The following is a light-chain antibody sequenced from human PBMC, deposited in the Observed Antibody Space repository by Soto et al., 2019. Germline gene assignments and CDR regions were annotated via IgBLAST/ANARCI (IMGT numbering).Light chain of an antibody. CDR1: QSVSSN. CDR2: GAS. CDR3: QQYNNWPWT. J-gene: IGKJ1*01. V-gene: IGKV3-15*01. Sequence: EIGMTQSPATLSVSLGERVTLSCRASQSVSSNLAWYQQKPGQAPRLLIYGASTRATGIPARFSGSGSGTEFTLTISSLQSEDFAVYYCQQYNNWPWTFGQGTKVDIK.